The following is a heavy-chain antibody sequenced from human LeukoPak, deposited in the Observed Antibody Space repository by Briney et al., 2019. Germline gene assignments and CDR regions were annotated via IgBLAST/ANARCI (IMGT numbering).Heavy chain of an antibody. Sequence: SVKVPCKAAGGSFSTHAIIWVRQAPGQGLEWMGGIIPVLGTTNSAQRFQDRLSLTADESTGTASMELTSLRPEDSAVYYCGASTVTVTYYYMAVWGKGTTITVSS. J-gene: IGHJ6*03. D-gene: IGHD2-21*02. CDR2: IIPVLGTT. V-gene: IGHV1-69*13. CDR3: GASTVTVTYYYMAV. CDR1: GGSFSTHA.